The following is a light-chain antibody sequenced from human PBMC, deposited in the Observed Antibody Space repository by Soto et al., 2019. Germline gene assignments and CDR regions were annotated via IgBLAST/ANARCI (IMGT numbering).Light chain of an antibody. CDR3: QQYDSSPLT. CDR2: CAS. J-gene: IGKJ1*01. V-gene: IGKV3-20*01. Sequence: EIVLTQSPGTLSLSPGERATLSCRASPSFSSSYLAWYQQKPFQAPRLLIYCASTSATGILDRVSGSGSGADFSLTISRLEPEELEVEYCQQYDSSPLTCGQGTKVEIK. CDR1: PSFSSSY.